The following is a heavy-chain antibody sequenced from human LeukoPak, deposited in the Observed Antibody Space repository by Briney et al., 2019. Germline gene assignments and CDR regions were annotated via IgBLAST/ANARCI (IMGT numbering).Heavy chain of an antibody. CDR3: STAPAWDLLYYN. CDR1: GFSLSSDY. Sequence: LAESLRLSCAASGFSLSSDYMSWDRQAPGKGLEWVSFVYNATGDTYYSDSVKGRFTISIDNSKNTLYLQMDNLRAEDTAVYYCSTAPAWDLLYYNWGQGTLVTVSS. J-gene: IGHJ4*02. V-gene: IGHV3-53*01. CDR2: VYNATGDT. D-gene: IGHD1-26*01.